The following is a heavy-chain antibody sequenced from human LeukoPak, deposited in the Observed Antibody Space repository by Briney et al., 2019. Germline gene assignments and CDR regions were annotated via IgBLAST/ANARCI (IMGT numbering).Heavy chain of an antibody. CDR2: INPNSGGT. D-gene: IGHD6-13*01. J-gene: IGHJ4*02. V-gene: IGHV1-2*02. CDR3: ARGSSSWDGVDY. Sequence: ASVKVSCKTSGYSFTGYYIHWVRQAPGQGLEWMGWINPNSGGTNYAQKFQGRVTMTRDTSISTAYMELSRLRSDDTAVYYCARGSSSWDGVDYWGQGTLVTVSS. CDR1: GYSFTGYY.